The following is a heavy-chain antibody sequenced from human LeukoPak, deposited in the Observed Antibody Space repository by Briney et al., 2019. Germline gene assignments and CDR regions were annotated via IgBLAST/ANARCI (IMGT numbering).Heavy chain of an antibody. CDR3: TREDPQTTVPEGMDV. CDR1: GGSISYYY. J-gene: IGHJ6*02. Sequence: SETLSLTCTVSGGSISYYYWSWIRQSPGKGLEWIGYIYYSGTTNYNPSLKSRVTISVDTSKNQFSLQLRSVTAADTAVYYCTREDPQTTVPEGMDVWGQGTTVTVSS. D-gene: IGHD4-17*01. V-gene: IGHV4-59*01. CDR2: IYYSGTT.